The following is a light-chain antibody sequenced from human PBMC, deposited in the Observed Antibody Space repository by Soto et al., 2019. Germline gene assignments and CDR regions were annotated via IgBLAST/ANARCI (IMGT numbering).Light chain of an antibody. CDR3: QHLSSYPHT. CDR2: GAS. CDR1: QGTAIY. J-gene: IGKJ3*01. Sequence: DIQLTQSPSFLSASVGDRVTITCRASQGTAIYLAWYQQKPGKAPTLLMYGASTLQRRVPSRFSGSASGTEFILSISSLQPEDFATYYCQHLSSYPHTFGPGTKVDIK. V-gene: IGKV1-9*01.